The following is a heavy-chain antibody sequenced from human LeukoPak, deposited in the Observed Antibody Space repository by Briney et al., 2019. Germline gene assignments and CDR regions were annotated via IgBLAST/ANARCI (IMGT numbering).Heavy chain of an antibody. Sequence: ASVKVSCKASGYTFTGYYMNWVRQAPGQGVEGMGWINPNSGGTNYAQKFQGRVTMTRDTSSSTVYMELSRLRSDDTAVYYCARDRGAYYFDYWGQGTLVTVSS. J-gene: IGHJ4*02. CDR2: INPNSGGT. D-gene: IGHD3-10*01. CDR1: GYTFTGYY. V-gene: IGHV1-2*02. CDR3: ARDRGAYYFDY.